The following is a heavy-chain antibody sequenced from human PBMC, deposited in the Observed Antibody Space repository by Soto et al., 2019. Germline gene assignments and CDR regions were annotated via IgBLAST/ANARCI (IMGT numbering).Heavy chain of an antibody. D-gene: IGHD3-9*01. CDR3: VRQVTYDILAPPCLLDK. Sequence: SETLSLTCAVYGGSFSGYYWSWIRQPPWKGLEWIGEINHSGSTNYNPSLKSRVTISVDTSKNQFSLKLSSVTAADVAVYYCVRQVTYDILAPPCLLDKWEQGSLVTVYS. CDR2: INHSGST. V-gene: IGHV4-34*01. CDR1: GGSFSGYY. J-gene: IGHJ4*02.